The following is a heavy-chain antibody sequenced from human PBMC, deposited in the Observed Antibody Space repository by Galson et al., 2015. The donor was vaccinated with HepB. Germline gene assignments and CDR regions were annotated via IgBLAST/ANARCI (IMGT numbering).Heavy chain of an antibody. J-gene: IGHJ3*02. CDR2: IYPGDSDT. Sequence: QSGAEVKKPGESLKISCKGSGYGFASYWIGWVRQMPGKGLEWMGVIYPGDSDTRYSPSFQGHVTMSVDKSFSTAYLQWSSLRASDTAMYYCATYTTVQGAYDACDIGGQGTLVTVS. CDR1: GYGFASYW. CDR3: ATYTTVQGAYDACDI. V-gene: IGHV5-51*01. D-gene: IGHD4-17*01.